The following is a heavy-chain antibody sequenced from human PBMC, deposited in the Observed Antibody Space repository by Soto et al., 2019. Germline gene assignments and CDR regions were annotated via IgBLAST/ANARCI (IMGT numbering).Heavy chain of an antibody. CDR1: GYTFTGYY. J-gene: IGHJ5*02. CDR2: INPNSGGT. Sequence: ASVKVSCKASGYTFTGYYMHWVRQAPGQGLEWMGWINPNSGGTNYAQKFQGRVTMTRDTSISTAYMELSRLRSDDTAVYYCARDMGYYVFWSGYSPRWFVPWGQGTLVTVSS. V-gene: IGHV1-2*02. D-gene: IGHD3-3*01. CDR3: ARDMGYYVFWSGYSPRWFVP.